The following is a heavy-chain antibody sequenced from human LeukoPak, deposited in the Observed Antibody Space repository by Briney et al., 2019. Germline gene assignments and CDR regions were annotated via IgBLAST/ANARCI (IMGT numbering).Heavy chain of an antibody. CDR2: VYYAGST. J-gene: IGHJ5*02. V-gene: IGHV4-59*01. CDR1: GGSISTYY. Sequence: PSETLSLTCTVSGGSISTYYWSWIRRPPGKGLEWIGYVYYAGSTNYNPSLKSRVTISVDTSKNQVSLKLSSVTAADTAVYYCASLSEYCSSGSCYLGWFDPWGQGTLVTVSS. CDR3: ASLSEYCSSGSCYLGWFDP. D-gene: IGHD2-15*01.